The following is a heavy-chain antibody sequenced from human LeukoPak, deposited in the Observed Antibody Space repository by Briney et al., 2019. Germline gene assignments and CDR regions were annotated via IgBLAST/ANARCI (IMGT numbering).Heavy chain of an antibody. D-gene: IGHD6-13*01. CDR3: ARAGGSSSWYRY. CDR2: IKQDGSEK. CDR1: GFTFSSYW. Sequence: GGSLRLSCAAPGFTFSSYWMSWVRQAPGKGLEWVANIKQDGSEKYYVDSVKGRFTISRDNAKNSLYLQMNSLRAEDTAVYYCARAGGSSSWYRYWGQGTLVTVSS. J-gene: IGHJ4*02. V-gene: IGHV3-7*01.